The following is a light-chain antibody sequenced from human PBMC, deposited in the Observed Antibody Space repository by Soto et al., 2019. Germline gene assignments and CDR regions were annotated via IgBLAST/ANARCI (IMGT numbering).Light chain of an antibody. V-gene: IGLV2-11*01. J-gene: IGLJ3*02. CDR1: SNDVGGYNY. Sequence: QSALPQPRSVSGSPGQSVTISCTGTSNDVGGYNYVSWFQQHPGKVPKLMVYDVSYRPSGVPDRFSGSKSGNTASLTISGLQADDEGDYYCCSYAGTYWVFGGGTKLTVL. CDR2: DVS. CDR3: CSYAGTYWV.